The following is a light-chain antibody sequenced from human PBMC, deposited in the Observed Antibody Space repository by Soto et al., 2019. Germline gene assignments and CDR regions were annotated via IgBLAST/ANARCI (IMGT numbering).Light chain of an antibody. J-gene: IGKJ1*01. V-gene: IGKV1-39*01. CDR1: QSISSY. Sequence: DIQMTQSPSSLSASVGDRVTITCRASQSISSYLNWYQQKPGKATNLLIYTASSLESGVPSRFSGSGSGTDFTLTITSLQPEDFATYFCQQRYSRPRTFGQGTKVDIK. CDR3: QQRYSRPRT. CDR2: TAS.